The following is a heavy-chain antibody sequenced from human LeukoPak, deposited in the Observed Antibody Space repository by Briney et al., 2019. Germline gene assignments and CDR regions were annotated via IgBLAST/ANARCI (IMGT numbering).Heavy chain of an antibody. Sequence: GGSLRLSCAASGFTFDDYAMHWVRQAPGKGLEWVSGISWNSGSIGYADSVKGRFTISRDNAKNSLYLQMNSLRAEDTALYYCTQYTYGFFQYWGQGTLVTVSS. CDR1: GFTFDDYA. CDR3: TQYTYGFFQY. D-gene: IGHD5-18*01. V-gene: IGHV3-9*01. J-gene: IGHJ4*02. CDR2: ISWNSGSI.